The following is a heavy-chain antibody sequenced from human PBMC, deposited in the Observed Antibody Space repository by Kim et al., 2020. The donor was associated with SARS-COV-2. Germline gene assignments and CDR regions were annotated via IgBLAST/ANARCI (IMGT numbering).Heavy chain of an antibody. D-gene: IGHD3-9*01. CDR3: ARDPLLIWDDFLTDGYWFDP. J-gene: IGHJ5*02. CDR1: GYTFTSYG. Sequence: ASVKVSCKASGYTFTSYGISWVRQAPGQGLEWMGWISAYNGNTNYAQKLQGRVTMTTDTSTSTAYMELRSLRSDDTAVYHCARDPLLIWDDFLTDGYWFDPWGQGTMVPVSS. CDR2: ISAYNGNT. V-gene: IGHV1-18*01.